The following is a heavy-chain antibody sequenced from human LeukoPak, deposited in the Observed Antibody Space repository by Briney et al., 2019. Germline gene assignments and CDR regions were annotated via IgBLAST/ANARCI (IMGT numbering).Heavy chain of an antibody. D-gene: IGHD5-18*01. J-gene: IGHJ4*02. CDR3: ARDSTYTAIPMYYFDY. CDR2: INPSGGST. Sequence: ASVKVSCTASGYTFTSYYMHWVRQAPGQGLEWMGIINPSGGSTSYAQKFQGRVTMTRDTSTSTVYMALSSLRSEDTAVYYCARDSTYTAIPMYYFDYWGQGTLVTVSS. CDR1: GYTFTSYY. V-gene: IGHV1-46*01.